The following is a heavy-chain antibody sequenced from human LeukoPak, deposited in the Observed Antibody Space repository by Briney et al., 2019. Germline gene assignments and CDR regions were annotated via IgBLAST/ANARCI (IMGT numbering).Heavy chain of an antibody. Sequence: PGGSLRLSCAASGFTFSNAWMNWVRQAPGKGLEWVGRIKSKTVGGTTDYAAPVKGRFTISRDDSKNTLYLQMNNLKTEDTAVYYCTAYYDFWSGYDFDYWGQGTLVTVSS. V-gene: IGHV3-15*07. D-gene: IGHD3-3*01. J-gene: IGHJ4*02. CDR2: IKSKTVGGTT. CDR1: GFTFSNAW. CDR3: TAYYDFWSGYDFDY.